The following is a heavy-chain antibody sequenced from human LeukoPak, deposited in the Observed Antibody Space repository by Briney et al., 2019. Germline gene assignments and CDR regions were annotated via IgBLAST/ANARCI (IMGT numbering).Heavy chain of an antibody. Sequence: GGSLRLSYAVSGFTFGDYAMSWVRQAPGKGLEWVGFIRSNTYGGTTEYAASVKGRFTVSRDDSKSIAYLQMNSLKTEDTAVYYCTRDSGYSFDYWGQGTLVTVSS. D-gene: IGHD1-1*01. V-gene: IGHV3-49*04. CDR2: IRSNTYGGTT. CDR3: TRDSGYSFDY. J-gene: IGHJ4*02. CDR1: GFTFGDYA.